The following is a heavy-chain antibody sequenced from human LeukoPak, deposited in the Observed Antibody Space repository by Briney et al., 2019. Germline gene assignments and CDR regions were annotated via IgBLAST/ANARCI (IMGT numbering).Heavy chain of an antibody. CDR2: ISSDGDYT. CDR3: ARDREYYNLLTGYKVSHYFDY. J-gene: IGHJ4*02. Sequence: GGSLRLSCAASGFSVKFYAATWVRQAPGKGLEWVSGISSDGDYTYYADSVKGRFTISRDNSKNTLYLQMNSLRAEDTAVYYCARDREYYNLLTGYKVSHYFDYWGQGTLVTVSS. CDR1: GFSVKFYA. V-gene: IGHV3-23*01. D-gene: IGHD3-9*01.